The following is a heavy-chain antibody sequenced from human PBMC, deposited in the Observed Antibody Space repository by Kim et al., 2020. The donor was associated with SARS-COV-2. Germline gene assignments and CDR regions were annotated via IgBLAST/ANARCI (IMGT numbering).Heavy chain of an antibody. CDR2: ISDSSIYI. CDR3: ARGGLNYGDHGDY. J-gene: IGHJ4*02. D-gene: IGHD4-17*01. Sequence: GGSLRLSCAASGFTFSSYSMDWVRQAPGKGLQWVSYISDSSIYIFSADSVKGRFTTSRDNAKTSLYLQMNSLRVEDTAVYYCARGGLNYGDHGDYWGQGTLVTVSS. CDR1: GFTFSSYS. V-gene: IGHV3-21*01.